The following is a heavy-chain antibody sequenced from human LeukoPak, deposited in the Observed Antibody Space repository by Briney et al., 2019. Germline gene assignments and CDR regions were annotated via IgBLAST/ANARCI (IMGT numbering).Heavy chain of an antibody. D-gene: IGHD2-2*01. CDR2: ISSSGSTI. CDR3: ARRGHIVVVPAAVDRPFDY. V-gene: IGHV3-48*03. CDR1: GFTFSSYE. J-gene: IGHJ4*02. Sequence: PGGSLRLSCAASGFTFSSYEMNWVRQAPGKGLEWVSYISSSGSTIYYADSVKGRFTISRDNAKNSLYLQMNSLRAEDTAVYYRARRGHIVVVPAAVDRPFDYWGQGTLVTVSS.